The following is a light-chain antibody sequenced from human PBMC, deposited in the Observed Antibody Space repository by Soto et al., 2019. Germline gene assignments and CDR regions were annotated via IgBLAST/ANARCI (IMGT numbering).Light chain of an antibody. CDR1: SSKIGSNY. Sequence: QSVLTQPPSASGTPGQRVTISCSGSSSKIGSNYVYWYQQLPGTAPKLLIYRNNQRPSGVPDRFSGSKSGTSASLAISGLRSEDEADYYCAAWDDSLSGLFGTGTKVTVL. J-gene: IGLJ1*01. CDR2: RNN. CDR3: AAWDDSLSGL. V-gene: IGLV1-47*01.